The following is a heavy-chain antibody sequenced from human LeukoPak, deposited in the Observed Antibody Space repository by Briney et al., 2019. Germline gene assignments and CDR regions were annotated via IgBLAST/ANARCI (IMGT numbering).Heavy chain of an antibody. CDR1: GFTVSSNY. Sequence: GGSLRLSCAASGFTVSSNYMSWVRQAPGKGLEWVANIKQDGSEKYYVDSVKGRFTISRDNAKNSLYLQMNSLRAEDTAVYYCARDSSPPPSDYWGQGTLVTVSS. D-gene: IGHD6-13*01. J-gene: IGHJ4*02. CDR2: IKQDGSEK. CDR3: ARDSSPPPSDY. V-gene: IGHV3-7*01.